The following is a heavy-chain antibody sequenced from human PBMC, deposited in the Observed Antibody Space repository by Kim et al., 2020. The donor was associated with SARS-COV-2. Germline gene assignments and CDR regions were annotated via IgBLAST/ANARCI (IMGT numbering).Heavy chain of an antibody. Sequence: GGSLRLSCAASGFTFDDYAMHWVRQAPGKGLEWVSGISWNSGSIGYADSVKGRFTISRDNAKNSLYLQMNSLRAEDTALYYCAKGGVDTASLGSNFDYWGQGTLVTVSS. J-gene: IGHJ4*02. CDR1: GFTFDDYA. CDR2: ISWNSGSI. V-gene: IGHV3-9*01. D-gene: IGHD5-18*01. CDR3: AKGGVDTASLGSNFDY.